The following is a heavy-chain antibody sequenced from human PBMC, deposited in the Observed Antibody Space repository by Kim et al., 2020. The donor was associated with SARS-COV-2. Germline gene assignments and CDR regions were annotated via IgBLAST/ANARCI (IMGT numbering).Heavy chain of an antibody. J-gene: IGHJ5*02. Sequence: SETLSLTCAVYGGSISGSNWNWIRKPPGKGLEWVGDGNSLESSNTNPSLKRRVPISMDTAKNKYNLRLRPMTGADTDVADLERLSGKSKMGNNEFDPWG. V-gene: IGHV4-34*01. D-gene: IGHD3-3*01. CDR3: ERLSGKSKMGNNEFDP. CDR1: GGSISGSN. CDR2: GNSLESS.